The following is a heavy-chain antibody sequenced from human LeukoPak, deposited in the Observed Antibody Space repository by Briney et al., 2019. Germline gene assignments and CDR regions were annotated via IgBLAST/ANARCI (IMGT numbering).Heavy chain of an antibody. CDR2: IYYSGST. D-gene: IGHD3-16*02. CDR1: GGSISSYY. Sequence: SETLSLTCTVSGGSISSYYWSWIRQPPGKGLEWIGYIYYSGSTNYNPSLKSRVTISVDTSKNQFSLKLSSVTAADTAVYYCARVTFIGIYYYYYMDVWGKGTTVTVSS. CDR3: ARVTFIGIYYYYYMDV. V-gene: IGHV4-59*12. J-gene: IGHJ6*03.